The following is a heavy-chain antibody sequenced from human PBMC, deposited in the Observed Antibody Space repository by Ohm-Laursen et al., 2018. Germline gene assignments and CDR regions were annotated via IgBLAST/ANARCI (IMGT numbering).Heavy chain of an antibody. CDR3: ARASSSIAVAGLDY. CDR1: GFTFSAYG. J-gene: IGHJ4*02. D-gene: IGHD6-19*01. V-gene: IGHV3-33*01. Sequence: SLRLSCAASGFTFSAYGMHWVRQAPGKGLEWVADIWYDGVNKYYADSVKGRFTISRDNSKNTLYLQMNSLRAEDTAVYYCARASSSIAVAGLDYWGQGTLVTVSS. CDR2: IWYDGVNK.